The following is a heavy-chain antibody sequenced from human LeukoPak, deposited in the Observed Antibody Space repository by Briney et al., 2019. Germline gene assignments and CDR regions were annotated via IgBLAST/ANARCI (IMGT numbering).Heavy chain of an antibody. J-gene: IGHJ6*03. Sequence: ASVKVSFKASGYTFTSYDINWVRQATGQGLEWMGWMNPNSGNTGYAQKFQGRVTITRNTSIRTAYMELSSLRSEDTAVYYCARGGRGAVTTGGLGGYYYYMDVWGKGTTVTVSS. V-gene: IGHV1-8*03. CDR2: MNPNSGNT. D-gene: IGHD4-17*01. CDR1: GYTFTSYD. CDR3: ARGGRGAVTTGGLGGYYYYMDV.